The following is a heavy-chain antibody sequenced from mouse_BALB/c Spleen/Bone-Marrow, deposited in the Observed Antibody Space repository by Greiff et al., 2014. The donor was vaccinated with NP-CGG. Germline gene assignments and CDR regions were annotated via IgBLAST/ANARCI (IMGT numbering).Heavy chain of an antibody. CDR1: GFSLTSYG. CDR3: ARRKSGKGYFDY. V-gene: IGHV2-2*02. J-gene: IGHJ2*01. CDR2: IWSGGST. D-gene: IGHD1-3*01. Sequence: VKLVESGPGLVKPSQSLSITCTVSGFSLTSYGVHWVRQSPGKGLEWLGVIWSGGSTDYNAAFISRLSISKDNSKSQVFFKMNSLQANDTAIYYCARRKSGKGYFDYWGQGTTLTVSS.